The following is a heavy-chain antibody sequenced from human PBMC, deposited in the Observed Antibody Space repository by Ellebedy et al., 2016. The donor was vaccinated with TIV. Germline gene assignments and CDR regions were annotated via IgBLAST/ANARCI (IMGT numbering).Heavy chain of an antibody. Sequence: GESLKISCAASGFTFSTYWMHWVRQTPEKGLVWVSRISSDGRTINYADSVKGRFTISRDNAKNTLFLEMNSLRVDDTAVYYCARQFDQPARWGQGTLVTVSS. CDR1: GFTFSTYW. D-gene: IGHD3-9*01. V-gene: IGHV3-74*01. CDR2: ISSDGRTI. CDR3: ARQFDQPAR. J-gene: IGHJ4*02.